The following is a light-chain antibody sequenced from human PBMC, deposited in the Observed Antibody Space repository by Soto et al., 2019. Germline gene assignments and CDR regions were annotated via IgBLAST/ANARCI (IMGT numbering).Light chain of an antibody. CDR1: QSVSSY. J-gene: IGKJ1*01. CDR2: GAS. V-gene: IGKV3-20*01. Sequence: EIVLTQSPATLSLSPGERATLSCRASQSVSSYLAWYQQKPGQGPRLLIYGASSRATGTPDRFSGSGSGTDFTLTINRLEPEDFALYYCQQYGSSPPTCGQGTKVDIK. CDR3: QQYGSSPPT.